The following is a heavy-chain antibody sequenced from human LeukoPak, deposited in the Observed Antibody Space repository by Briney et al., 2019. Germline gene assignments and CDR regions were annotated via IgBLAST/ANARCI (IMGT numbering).Heavy chain of an antibody. CDR1: GFIFRSYS. V-gene: IGHV3-48*01. CDR3: ARRSQLGGFFDN. D-gene: IGHD7-27*01. Sequence: GGSLRLSCAASGFIFRSYSMNWVRQAPGKGLEWISYISGGGGNIHYADSVEGRFTISRDNAKNSVYLQMNSLRAEDSAVYFCARRSQLGGFFDNWGQGTLVTVSS. CDR2: ISGGGGNI. J-gene: IGHJ4*02.